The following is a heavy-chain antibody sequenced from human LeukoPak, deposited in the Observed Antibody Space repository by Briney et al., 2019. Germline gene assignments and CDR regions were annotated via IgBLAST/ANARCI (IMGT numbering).Heavy chain of an antibody. CDR2: IYYTGST. J-gene: IGHJ4*02. CDR1: GVSISSSSHY. Sequence: SETLSLTCTVSGVSISSSSHYWGWIRQPPGKGQEWTGSIYYTGSTYYNPSLKSRVTISVDTSKNQFSLKLSSVTAADTAVYYCARSQWLVALDYWGQGTLVTVSS. V-gene: IGHV4-39*01. D-gene: IGHD6-19*01. CDR3: ARSQWLVALDY.